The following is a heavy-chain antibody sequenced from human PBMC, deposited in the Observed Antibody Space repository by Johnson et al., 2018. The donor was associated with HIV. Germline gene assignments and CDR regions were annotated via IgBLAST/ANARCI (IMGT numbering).Heavy chain of an antibody. CDR1: GFTFSSYA. CDR2: ISYDGSNK. CDR3: ARDLAAGIPSDAFDI. J-gene: IGHJ3*02. V-gene: IGHV3-30-3*01. D-gene: IGHD6-25*01. Sequence: QVQLVESGGGVVQPGRSLRISCAASGFTFSSYAMNWVRQAPGKGLEWVAVISYDGSNKYYADSVKGRFTISRDNSKNTLYLQMNSLRAEDTAVYYCARDLAAGIPSDAFDIWGQGTMVTVSS.